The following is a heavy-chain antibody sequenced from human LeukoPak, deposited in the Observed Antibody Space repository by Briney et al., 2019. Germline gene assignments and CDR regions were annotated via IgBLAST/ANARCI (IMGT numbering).Heavy chain of an antibody. CDR2: IYYSGIT. D-gene: IGHD2-8*01. J-gene: IGHJ4*02. CDR3: ASTIGSVLNSVDY. V-gene: IGHV4-39*07. CDR1: GGSISSGRYY. Sequence: SETLSLTCSVSGGSISSGRYYWGWVRQPPGMGLEWIGSIYYSGITYYNPSLKSRVTISVDTSKNQFSLRLSSVTAADTAVYYCASTIGSVLNSVDYWGQGTLVTVSS.